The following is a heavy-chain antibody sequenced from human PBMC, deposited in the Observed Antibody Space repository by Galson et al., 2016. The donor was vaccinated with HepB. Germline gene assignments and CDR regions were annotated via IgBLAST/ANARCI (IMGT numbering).Heavy chain of an antibody. Sequence: SLRLSCAASGFTFSSYSMNWVRQAPGKGLEWIGRTSDKARSYTTEYAASVKGRFTISRDNSKKSMYLQMNSLKTEDTAVYYCAKSGVNTLGAFDVWGQGTMLTVSS. V-gene: IGHV3-72*01. CDR1: GFTFSSYS. D-gene: IGHD4/OR15-4a*01. CDR2: TSDKARSYTT. CDR3: AKSGVNTLGAFDV. J-gene: IGHJ3*01.